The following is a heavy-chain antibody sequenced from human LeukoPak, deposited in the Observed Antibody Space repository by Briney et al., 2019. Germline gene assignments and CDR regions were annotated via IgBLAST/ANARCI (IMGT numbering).Heavy chain of an antibody. D-gene: IGHD3-22*01. V-gene: IGHV1-18*01. CDR1: GYTFTSYG. CDR2: ISAYNGNT. CDR3: ARDLGYYDSSGYYFPFDY. Sequence: WASVKVSCKASGYTFTSYGISWVRQAPGQGLEWMGWISAYNGNTNYAQKLQGRVTMTTDTSTSTAYMELRSLRSDDTAVYYCARDLGYYDSSGYYFPFDYWGQGTLVTVSS. J-gene: IGHJ4*02.